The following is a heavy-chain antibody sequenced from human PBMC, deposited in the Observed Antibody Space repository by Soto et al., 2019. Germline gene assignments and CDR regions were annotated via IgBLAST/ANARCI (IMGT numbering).Heavy chain of an antibody. CDR3: ARGATIFGVVIPGN. D-gene: IGHD3-3*01. J-gene: IGHJ4*02. V-gene: IGHV3-74*01. Sequence: PGGSLRLSCAASGFTFSNYWMHWVRQVPGKGLVWVSRINSDGSTTSYADSVKGRFTISRDNAKNTLFLQMNSLRAEDTAVYYCARGATIFGVVIPGNWGQGTLVTVSP. CDR2: INSDGSTT. CDR1: GFTFSNYW.